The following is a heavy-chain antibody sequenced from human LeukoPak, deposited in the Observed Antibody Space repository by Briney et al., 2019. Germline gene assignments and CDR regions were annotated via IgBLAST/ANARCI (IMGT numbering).Heavy chain of an antibody. CDR3: AKDPGAHDKHFDH. J-gene: IGHJ4*02. V-gene: IGHV3-30*02. D-gene: IGHD3-10*01. Sequence: PGGSLRLSCAASGFTFSSFAMHWVRQAPGKGLKGVAYIRYDGSNKSYADSVKGRFTISRDSSKNTLYLQMNSLRAEDTAVYYCAKDPGAHDKHFDHWGQGTLVTVSS. CDR2: IRYDGSNK. CDR1: GFTFSSFA.